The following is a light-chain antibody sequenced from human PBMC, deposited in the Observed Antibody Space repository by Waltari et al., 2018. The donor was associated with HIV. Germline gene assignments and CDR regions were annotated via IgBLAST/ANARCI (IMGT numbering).Light chain of an antibody. CDR1: QSLLHNNGHNY. Sequence: GEPASISCRSSQSLLHNNGHNYLDWYIQRPGQAPELLIYLASRRASGVPDRIAGSGSGTDFILKISRVEPEDVGVYYCMHGQQTPVFGQGTQV. J-gene: IGKJ1*01. CDR3: MHGQQTPV. CDR2: LAS. V-gene: IGKV2-28*01.